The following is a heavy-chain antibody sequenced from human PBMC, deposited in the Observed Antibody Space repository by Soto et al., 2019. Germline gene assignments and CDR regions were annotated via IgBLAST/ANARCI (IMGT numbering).Heavy chain of an antibody. D-gene: IGHD2-15*01. V-gene: IGHV1-2*02. J-gene: IGHJ5*02. CDR3: VSGRCDMSKCYHRHNWFGP. Sequence: ASVTVSCKSSGHTSIDYQLHWLRQAPGQGLEWMGWIHSTGLGTTYAQTFQRRVSMHRDTARSTAYLELRGLTSDDTAVYYFVSGRCDMSKCYHRHNWFGPGGQGTLVTLS. CDR2: IHSTGLGT. CDR1: GHTSIDYQ.